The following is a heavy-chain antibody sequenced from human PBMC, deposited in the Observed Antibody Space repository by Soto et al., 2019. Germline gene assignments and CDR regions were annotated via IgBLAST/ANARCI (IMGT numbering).Heavy chain of an antibody. Sequence: SETLSLTCTVSGGSISSSSYYWGWIRQPPGKGLEWIGSIYYSGSTYYNPSLKSRVTISVDTSKNQFSLKLSSVTAADTAVYYCASTGHDYGDYANFDYWGQGTLVTVSS. CDR3: ASTGHDYGDYANFDY. CDR2: IYYSGST. V-gene: IGHV4-39*01. CDR1: GGSISSSSYY. D-gene: IGHD4-17*01. J-gene: IGHJ4*02.